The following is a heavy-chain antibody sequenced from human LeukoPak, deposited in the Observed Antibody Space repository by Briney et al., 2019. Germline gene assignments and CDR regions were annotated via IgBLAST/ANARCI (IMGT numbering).Heavy chain of an antibody. CDR2: IYYSGST. J-gene: IGHJ4*02. Sequence: PSQTLSLTCTVSGGSISSGGYYWSWIRQHPGKGLEWIGYIYYSGSTYYNPSLKSRVTISVDTSKNQFSLKLSSVTAADTAMYYCAGIAAAGTWLDYWGQGTLVTVSS. CDR3: AGIAAAGTWLDY. CDR1: GGSISSGGYY. V-gene: IGHV4-31*03. D-gene: IGHD6-13*01.